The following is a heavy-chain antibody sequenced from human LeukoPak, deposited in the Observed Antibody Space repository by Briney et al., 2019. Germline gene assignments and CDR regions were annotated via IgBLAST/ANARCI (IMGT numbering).Heavy chain of an antibody. CDR3: ARGVPRWTMVRGVHGIDY. CDR2: INPSGFST. Sequence: GASVKVSCKASGYTFTSYYMHWVRQAPGQGLEWMGIINPSGFSTTYAQKFQGRVTMTRDTSTSTVYMELSSLRSEDTAVYYCARGVPRWTMVRGVHGIDYWGQGTLVTVSS. J-gene: IGHJ4*02. D-gene: IGHD3-10*01. V-gene: IGHV1-46*01. CDR1: GYTFTSYY.